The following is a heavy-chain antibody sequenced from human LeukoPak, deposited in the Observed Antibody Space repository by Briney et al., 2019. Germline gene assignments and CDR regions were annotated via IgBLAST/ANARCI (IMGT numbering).Heavy chain of an antibody. CDR1: GFTFSSYS. J-gene: IGHJ3*02. CDR2: ISSSRNYI. CDR3: ARGGSYLSAFDI. Sequence: PGGSLRLSCAASGFTFSSYSMNWVRQAPGKGLEWVSSISSSRNYIYYADSVKGRFTISRDNSKNTLYLQMNSLRAEDTAVYYCARGGSYLSAFDIWGQGTMVTVSS. V-gene: IGHV3-21*04. D-gene: IGHD1-26*01.